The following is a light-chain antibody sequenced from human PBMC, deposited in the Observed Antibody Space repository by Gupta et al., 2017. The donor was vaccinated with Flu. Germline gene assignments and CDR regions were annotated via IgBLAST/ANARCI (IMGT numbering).Light chain of an antibody. V-gene: IGLV1-47*01. CDR1: KSNIGTNY. Sequence: QPVLTQPHSVSGPPGQRVSISCSGSKSNIGTNYVYWYQQFPGPAPRLLIYNHDQRPSGVPYGFSASLSGTSASLAIKGPQPEDDADYYCAAWDDSLVGHYVFGGGTKLTVL. CDR2: NHD. CDR3: AAWDDSLVGHYV. J-gene: IGLJ2*01.